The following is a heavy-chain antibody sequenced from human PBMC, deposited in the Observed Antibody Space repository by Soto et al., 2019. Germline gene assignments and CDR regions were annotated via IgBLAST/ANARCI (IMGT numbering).Heavy chain of an antibody. D-gene: IGHD2-21*02. CDR2: ISGSGGST. Sequence: GGSLRLSCAASGFTFSSYAMSWFRQAPGKGLEWVSAISGSGGSTYYADSVKGRFTISRDNSKNTLYLQMNSLRAEDTAVYYCAKDHIVVVTAIFDYWGQGTLVTVSS. CDR1: GFTFSSYA. V-gene: IGHV3-23*01. J-gene: IGHJ4*02. CDR3: AKDHIVVVTAIFDY.